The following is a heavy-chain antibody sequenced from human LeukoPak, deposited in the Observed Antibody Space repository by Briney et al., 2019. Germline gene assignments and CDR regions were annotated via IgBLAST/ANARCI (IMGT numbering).Heavy chain of an antibody. J-gene: IGHJ4*02. CDR2: IYSGGST. D-gene: IGHD3-10*01. CDR1: GFTVSSNY. Sequence: GGSLRLSCAASGFTVSSNYMSWVRQAPGKGMEWVSVIYSGGSTYYADSVKGRFTISRDNSKNTLYLQMNSLRAEDTAVYYCARSLSRGYGSGSYFDYWGQGTLVTVSS. V-gene: IGHV3-53*01. CDR3: ARSLSRGYGSGSYFDY.